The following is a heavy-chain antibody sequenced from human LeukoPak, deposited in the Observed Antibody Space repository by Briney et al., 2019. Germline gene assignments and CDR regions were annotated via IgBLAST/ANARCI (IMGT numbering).Heavy chain of an antibody. CDR3: ARDLYGSGNYRSYWYFDL. J-gene: IGHJ2*01. CDR2: IYYNGST. Sequence: PETLSLTCTVSGGSISSYYWSWIRQPPGKGLEWIGYIYYNGSTNYNPSLKSRVTISVDTSKKQFSLKLNSVTAADTAVYYCARDLYGSGNYRSYWYFDLWGRGTLVTVSS. D-gene: IGHD3-10*01. V-gene: IGHV4-59*01. CDR1: GGSISSYY.